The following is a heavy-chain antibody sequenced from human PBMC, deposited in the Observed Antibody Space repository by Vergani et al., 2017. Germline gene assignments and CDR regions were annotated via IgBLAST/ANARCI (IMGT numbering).Heavy chain of an antibody. D-gene: IGHD2-15*01. CDR3: AREYSYGSAWPYFDS. V-gene: IGHV3-30*03. CDR2: ISFDGNKK. Sequence: QVQLVESGGGMVQPGRSLRLSCAASGFAFGGYGMHWVRQAPGKGLEWVASISFDGNKKDYTDSVKGRFTISRDSSKTLYLQMDRLTVEDTAIYFCAREYSYGSAWPYFDSRGQGTLVTVSS. CDR1: GFAFGGYG. J-gene: IGHJ4*02.